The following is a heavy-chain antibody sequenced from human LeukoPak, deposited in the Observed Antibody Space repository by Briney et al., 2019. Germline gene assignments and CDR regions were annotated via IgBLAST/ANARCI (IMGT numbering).Heavy chain of an antibody. CDR3: AKVSAWAMVGATYFDY. J-gene: IGHJ4*02. Sequence: PGRSLRLSCTASGFTFSSYAMSWARQAPGKGLEWVSSISGNSGSTYYADSVKGRFTIPRDNSKNTVYLQMNSLRAEDTAVYYCAKVSAWAMVGATYFDYWGQGTLVTVSS. D-gene: IGHD1-26*01. V-gene: IGHV3-23*01. CDR2: ISGNSGST. CDR1: GFTFSSYA.